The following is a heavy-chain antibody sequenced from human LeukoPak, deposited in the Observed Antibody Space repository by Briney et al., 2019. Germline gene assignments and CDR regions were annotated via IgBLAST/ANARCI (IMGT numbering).Heavy chain of an antibody. Sequence: SETLSLTCTVSGGSISSYYWSWIRQPPGKGLEWIGYIYYSGSTNYNHSLKSRVTISVDTSKNQFSLKPNSVTAADTAVYYCAGGGDSGGYYYPMFDYWGQGTLVTVSS. CDR2: IYYSGST. D-gene: IGHD3-22*01. CDR1: GGSISSYY. CDR3: AGGGDSGGYYYPMFDY. J-gene: IGHJ4*02. V-gene: IGHV4-59*01.